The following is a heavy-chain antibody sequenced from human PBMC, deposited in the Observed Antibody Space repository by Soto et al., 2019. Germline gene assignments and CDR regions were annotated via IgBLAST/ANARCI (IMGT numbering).Heavy chain of an antibody. V-gene: IGHV3-9*01. CDR1: GFTFDIYA. CDR3: AKELGGYSYGYELDH. Sequence: EVQLVDSGGGLVQPGRSLRLSCAASGFTFDIYAMHWVRQAPGKGLEWVSSISWNIGTRGYADSVKGRFTISRDNAKNSLYLQMDSLRTEDTAFYYCAKELGGYSYGYELDHWGQGTLVAVSS. D-gene: IGHD5-18*01. J-gene: IGHJ4*02. CDR2: ISWNIGTR.